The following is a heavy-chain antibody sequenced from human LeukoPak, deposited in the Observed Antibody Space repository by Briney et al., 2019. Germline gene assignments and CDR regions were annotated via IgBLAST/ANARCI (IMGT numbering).Heavy chain of an antibody. D-gene: IGHD2-2*01. Sequence: PSQTLSLTCAVSGDSISSASYCWSWVRQPAGKGLEWIGRFYSNGSTNYNPSLKSRVTISVDTSKNQFSLKVRSVTAADTAVYYCARDPGPYCTTTSCYVDYWGQGTLVTVSS. J-gene: IGHJ4*02. CDR3: ARDPGPYCTTTSCYVDY. V-gene: IGHV4-61*02. CDR1: GDSISSASYC. CDR2: FYSNGST.